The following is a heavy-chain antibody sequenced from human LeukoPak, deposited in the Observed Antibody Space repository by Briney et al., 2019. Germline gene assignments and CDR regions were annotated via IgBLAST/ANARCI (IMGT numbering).Heavy chain of an antibody. D-gene: IGHD2-2*01. CDR2: IIPILGIA. J-gene: IGHJ4*02. CDR3: ASETAAAGSEFDY. Sequence: SVKVSCKASGGTFSSYAISWVRQAPGQGLEWMGRIIPILGIANYAQKFQGRVTITADKSTSTAYMELSSLRSEDTAVYYCASETAAAGSEFDYWGQGTLVTVSS. CDR1: GGTFSSYA. V-gene: IGHV1-69*04.